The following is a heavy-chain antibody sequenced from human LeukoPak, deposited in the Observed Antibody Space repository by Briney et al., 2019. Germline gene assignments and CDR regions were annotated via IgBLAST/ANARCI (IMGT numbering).Heavy chain of an antibody. CDR3: ANDIQFST. J-gene: IGHJ3*01. Sequence: QPGGSLRLSCAVSGVSFRGAAMTWVRQAPGKGLEWVSPISSSGNNAYYADSVQGRFTISRDNSQNTLSLQMNSMRDDDTAIYYCANDIQFSTWGLGTRVTVSS. CDR2: ISSSGNNA. D-gene: IGHD4-11*01. V-gene: IGHV3-23*01. CDR1: GVSFRGAA.